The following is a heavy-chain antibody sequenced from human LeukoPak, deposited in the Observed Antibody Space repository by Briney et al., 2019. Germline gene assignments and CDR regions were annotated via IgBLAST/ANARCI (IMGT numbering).Heavy chain of an antibody. J-gene: IGHJ5*02. V-gene: IGHV4-30-4*01. Sequence: SETLSLTCTVSGGSISSGDYYWSWIRQPPRKGLEWVGYIYYSGSTYYNPSLKSRVTISVDTSKNQFSLKLSSVTAADTAVYYCARASQGWFDPWGQGTLVTVSS. CDR1: GGSISSGDYY. CDR3: ARASQGWFDP. CDR2: IYYSGST.